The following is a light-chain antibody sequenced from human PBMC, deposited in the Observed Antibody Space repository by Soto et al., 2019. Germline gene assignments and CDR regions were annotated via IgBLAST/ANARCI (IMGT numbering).Light chain of an antibody. Sequence: DIMMTQSPATLSVSPGNRATLSCRASQSVSSSLAWYQQKPGQAPRLLILGASTRATGIPARFSGSGSGTDFTLTISSLEPEDFAVYYCQQRSNWPPITFGQGTRLENK. J-gene: IGKJ5*01. CDR2: GAS. CDR1: QSVSSS. V-gene: IGKV3-15*01. CDR3: QQRSNWPPIT.